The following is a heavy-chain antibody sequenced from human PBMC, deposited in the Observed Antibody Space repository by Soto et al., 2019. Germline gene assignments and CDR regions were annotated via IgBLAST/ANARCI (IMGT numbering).Heavy chain of an antibody. CDR1: GGTFSSYA. D-gene: IGHD1-26*01. CDR2: IIPIFGTA. CDR3: ARDPRMGAYYYYYGMDV. V-gene: IGHV1-69*13. J-gene: IGHJ6*02. Sequence: SVKVSCKASGGTFSSYAISWVRQAPGQGLEWMGGIIPIFGTANYAQKFQGRVTITADESTSTAYMELSSLRSEDTAVYYCARDPRMGAYYYYYGMDVWGQGTTVTVSS.